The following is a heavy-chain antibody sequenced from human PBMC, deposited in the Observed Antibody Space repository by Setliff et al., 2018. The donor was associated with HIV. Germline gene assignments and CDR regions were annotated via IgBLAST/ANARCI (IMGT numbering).Heavy chain of an antibody. V-gene: IGHV3-48*01. J-gene: IGHJ4*02. CDR3: AKKSGSHYYDSSGQPVFDY. CDR2: ISGDTRII. Sequence: GGSLRLSCAASGFTFSSYSMNWVRQAPGKGLEWVSYISGDTRIINYADSVKGRFTISRDNAKNSLYLQMNSLRAEDTAVYYCAKKSGSHYYDSSGQPVFDYWGQGTLVTVSS. D-gene: IGHD3-22*01. CDR1: GFTFSSYS.